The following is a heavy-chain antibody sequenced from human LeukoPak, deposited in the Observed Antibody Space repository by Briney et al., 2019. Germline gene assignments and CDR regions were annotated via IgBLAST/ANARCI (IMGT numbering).Heavy chain of an antibody. D-gene: IGHD6-13*01. CDR3: ARGSSSSSWYFDY. J-gene: IGHJ4*02. CDR1: GDSVSSNSAT. V-gene: IGHV6-1*01. Sequence: SQTLSLTCALSGDSVSSNSATWPWLRQSPSRGLEWLGRTYYRSKWYNDYAVSVKSLITINPDTSKNHFSLQLNSVTPEDTAVYYCARGSSSSSWYFDYWGQGTLVTVAS. CDR2: TYYRSKWYN.